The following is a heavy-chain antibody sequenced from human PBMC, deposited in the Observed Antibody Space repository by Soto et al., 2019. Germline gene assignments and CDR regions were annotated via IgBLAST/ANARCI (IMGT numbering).Heavy chain of an antibody. D-gene: IGHD4-17*01. Sequence: QLQLQESGPELVKPSETLSLNCTVSGGSLTSNSYYWGWIRQPPGKGLEWIGSFYYSQSTYFNPSLKSRVTMSVETSKNQYSLKLSAVTAADTAVYYCARRSTVTYDYWGQGILVTVSS. J-gene: IGHJ4*02. V-gene: IGHV4-39*01. CDR3: ARRSTVTYDY. CDR2: FYYSQST. CDR1: GGSLTSNSYY.